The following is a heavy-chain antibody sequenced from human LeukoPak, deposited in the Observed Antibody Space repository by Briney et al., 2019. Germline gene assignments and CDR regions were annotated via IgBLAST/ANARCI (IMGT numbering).Heavy chain of an antibody. CDR1: GFIFSTYS. V-gene: IGHV3-48*01. CDR3: ARDDHYNYYYMDV. Sequence: GGSLRLSCAASGFIFSTYSMNWVRQAPGKGLEWVSYISSSSSTIYYADSVKGRFTISRDDAENSLYLQMNSLGAEDSAVYYCARDDHYNYYYMDVWGKGTTVTVSS. CDR2: ISSSSSTI. J-gene: IGHJ6*03.